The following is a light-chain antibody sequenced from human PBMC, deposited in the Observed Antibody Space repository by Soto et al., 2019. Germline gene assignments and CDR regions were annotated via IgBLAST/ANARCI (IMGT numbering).Light chain of an antibody. CDR1: SGHSSYA. V-gene: IGLV4-69*02. J-gene: IGLJ3*02. Sequence: QLVLTQSPSASASLGASVKLTCTLSSGHSSYAIAWHQQQPEKGPRYLMKLNSDGSHSKGDGIPDRFSGSSSGAERYLTISSLQSEDEGDYYCQTWDTGIRVFGGGTKLTVL. CDR2: LNSDGSH. CDR3: QTWDTGIRV.